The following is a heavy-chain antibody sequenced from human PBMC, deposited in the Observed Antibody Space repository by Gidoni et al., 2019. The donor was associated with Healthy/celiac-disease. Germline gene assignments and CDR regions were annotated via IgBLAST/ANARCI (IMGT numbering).Heavy chain of an antibody. CDR2: IYYSGST. V-gene: IGHV4-59*01. D-gene: IGHD6-19*01. Sequence: GPGLVKPSETLSLTYTVSGGSISSYDWSWIRQPPGKGLEWIGYIYYSGSTNYNPSLKSRVTISVDTSKNQFSLKLISVTAADTAVYYCAGGLDYYYGMDVWGQGTTVTVSS. J-gene: IGHJ6*02. CDR3: AGGLDYYYGMDV. CDR1: GGSISSYD.